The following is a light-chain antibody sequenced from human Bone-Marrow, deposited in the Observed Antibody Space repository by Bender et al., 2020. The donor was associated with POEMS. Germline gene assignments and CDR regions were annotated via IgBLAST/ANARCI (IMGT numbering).Light chain of an antibody. CDR3: SSYRSLTLRV. Sequence: QSALTQPPSASGSPGQSVTISCTGTSSDVGGYNYVSWYQHHPGKAPKLMIYDVSKRPSGVPDRFSGSKSGNTASLTISGLQAEDEADYYCSSYRSLTLRVFGGGTKVIVL. CDR2: DVS. J-gene: IGLJ3*02. CDR1: SSDVGGYNY. V-gene: IGLV2-8*01.